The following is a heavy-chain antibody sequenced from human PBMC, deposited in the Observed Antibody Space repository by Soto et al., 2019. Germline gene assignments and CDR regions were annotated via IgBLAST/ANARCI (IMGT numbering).Heavy chain of an antibody. CDR2: ASPPFRTS. D-gene: IGHD3-10*01. CDR3: ARVLYYGSGSYSPYGMDV. CDR1: GVSFNNNG. V-gene: IGHV1-69*01. J-gene: IGHJ6*02. Sequence: QVQLVQSGAEVKKPGSSVKVCCKTSGVSFNNNGIGWVRQAPGHGLEWMGGASPPFRTSNYARKFQGRISITADASTGTVNMELSSLKSEDTAQYYCARVLYYGSGSYSPYGMDVWGQGTTVTVSS.